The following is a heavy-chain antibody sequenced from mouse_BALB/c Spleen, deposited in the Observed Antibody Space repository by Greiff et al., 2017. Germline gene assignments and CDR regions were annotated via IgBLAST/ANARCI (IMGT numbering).Heavy chain of an antibody. D-gene: IGHD1-1*01. CDR1: GYTFTSYV. J-gene: IGHJ1*01. V-gene: IGHV1-14*01. CDR2: INPYNDGT. Sequence: VQLQQSGPELVKPGASVKMSCKASGYTFTSYVMHWVKQKPGQGLEWIGYINPYNDGTKYNEKFKGKATLTSDKSSSTAYMELSSLTSEDSAVYYCARSVTTVVAPYWYFDVWGAGTTVTVSS. CDR3: ARSVTTVVAPYWYFDV.